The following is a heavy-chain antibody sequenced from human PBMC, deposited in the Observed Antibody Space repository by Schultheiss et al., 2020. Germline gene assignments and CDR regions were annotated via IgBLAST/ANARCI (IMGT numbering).Heavy chain of an antibody. CDR2: LSYDGNIQ. D-gene: IGHD6-13*01. CDR1: GFTFSSYG. Sequence: GGSLRLSCATSGFTFSSYGMHWVRQAPGKGLEWVAVLSYDGNIQYYANSVKGRFTISRDNSKNTLYLQMGSLRAEDMAVYYCARGTVEQTLDYWGQGTLVTVSS. J-gene: IGHJ4*02. V-gene: IGHV3-30*03. CDR3: ARGTVEQTLDY.